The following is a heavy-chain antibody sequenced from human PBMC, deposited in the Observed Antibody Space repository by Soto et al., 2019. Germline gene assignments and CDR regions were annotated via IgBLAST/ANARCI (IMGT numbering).Heavy chain of an antibody. V-gene: IGHV1-24*01. CDR2: FDPEDGET. D-gene: IGHD6-6*01. CDR1: GYTLTELS. Sequence: ASVKVSCKVSGYTLTELSMHWVRQAPGKGLEWMGGFDPEDGETIYAQKFQGRVTMTEDTSTDTAYMELSSLRSEDTAVYYCATADSSSSDYYYMDVWGKGTTVTVSS. CDR3: ATADSSSSDYYYMDV. J-gene: IGHJ6*03.